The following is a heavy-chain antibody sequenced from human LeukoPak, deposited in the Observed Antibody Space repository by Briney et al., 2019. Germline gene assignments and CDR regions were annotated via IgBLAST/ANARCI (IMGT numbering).Heavy chain of an antibody. D-gene: IGHD2/OR15-2a*01. J-gene: IGHJ4*02. CDR1: GFTFSSYA. V-gene: IGHV3-64*01. Sequence: GGSLRLSCAASGFTFSSYAMHWVRQAPGKGLEYVSAISSNGGSTYYANSVKGRFTISRDNSKNTLYLQMGSLRAEDTAVYYCAKAPGQDYYYFDYWGQGTLVTVSS. CDR2: ISSNGGST. CDR3: AKAPGQDYYYFDY.